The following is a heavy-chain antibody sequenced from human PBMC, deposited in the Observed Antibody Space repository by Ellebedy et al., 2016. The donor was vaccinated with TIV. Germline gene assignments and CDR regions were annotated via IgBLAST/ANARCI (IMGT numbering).Heavy chain of an antibody. CDR2: ISSSGSTI. J-gene: IGHJ4*02. CDR1: GFTFSSFS. CDR3: ARGLSEADLSPLDY. D-gene: IGHD3-16*02. V-gene: IGHV3-48*04. Sequence: GGSLRLSXAASGFTFSSFSMNWVRQAPGKGLEWVSYISSSGSTIYYADSLKGRFTISRDNANNSLYLQMNSLRAEDTAVYFCARGLSEADLSPLDYWGQGTLVTVSS.